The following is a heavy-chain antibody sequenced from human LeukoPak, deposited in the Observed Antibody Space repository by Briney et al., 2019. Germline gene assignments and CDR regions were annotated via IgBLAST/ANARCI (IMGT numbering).Heavy chain of an antibody. CDR2: IYYSGNT. V-gene: IGHV4-39*02. D-gene: IGHD2-8*01. CDR3: ARELCTNGVCRWFDP. J-gene: IGHJ5*02. Sequence: PSETLSLTCTVSGDSISSSNSYWGWIRQPPGKGLEWIGSIYYSGNTYYNASLKSRVTISVDTSKNQFSLKLTSVTAADTAVYYCARELCTNGVCRWFDPWGQGTLVTVSS. CDR1: GDSISSSNSY.